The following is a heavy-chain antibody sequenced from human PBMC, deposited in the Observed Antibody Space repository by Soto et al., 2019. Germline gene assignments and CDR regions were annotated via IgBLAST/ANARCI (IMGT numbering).Heavy chain of an antibody. J-gene: IGHJ6*02. D-gene: IGHD6-19*01. V-gene: IGHV3-48*02. Sequence: EVQLVESGGVLVQPGGSLRLSCAASGFTFSTYSMNWVRQAPRKGLEWVSYISSGYSTIYYADSVKGRFTISRDNAKNSLYLQMNSLRDEDTAVYYCARSEAGYYYYGMDVWGHGTTVTVSS. CDR1: GFTFSTYS. CDR3: ARSEAGYYYYGMDV. CDR2: ISSGYSTI.